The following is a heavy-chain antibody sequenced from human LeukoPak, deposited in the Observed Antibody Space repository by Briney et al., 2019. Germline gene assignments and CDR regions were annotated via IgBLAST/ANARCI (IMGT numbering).Heavy chain of an antibody. CDR3: ARLARIAAAGARWFDP. CDR2: INHSGST. Sequence: SETLSLTCAVYGGSFSGYYWSWIRQPPGKGLEWIGEINHSGSTNYNPSLKSRVTISVDTSKNQFSLKLSSVTAADTAVYYCARLARIAAAGARWFDPWGQGTLGTVSS. J-gene: IGHJ5*02. V-gene: IGHV4-34*01. D-gene: IGHD6-13*01. CDR1: GGSFSGYY.